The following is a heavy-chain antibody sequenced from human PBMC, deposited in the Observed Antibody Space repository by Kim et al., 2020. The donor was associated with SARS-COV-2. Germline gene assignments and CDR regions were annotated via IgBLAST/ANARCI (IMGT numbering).Heavy chain of an antibody. Sequence: SETLSLTCTVSGGSISSGDYYWSWIRQPPGKGLEWIGYIYYSGSTYYNPSLKSRVTISVDTSKNPFSLTLSAVTAADTAVYYCARGVEGYYYGSGSYYYYRMDLWGQGTTVTVSS. J-gene: IGHJ6*02. CDR2: IYYSGST. D-gene: IGHD3-10*01. CDR3: ARGVEGYYYGSGSYYYYRMDL. CDR1: GGSISSGDYY. V-gene: IGHV4-30-4*01.